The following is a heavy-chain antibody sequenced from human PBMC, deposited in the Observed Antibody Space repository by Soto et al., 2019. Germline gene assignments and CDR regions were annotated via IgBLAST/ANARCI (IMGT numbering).Heavy chain of an antibody. CDR3: AIGPKSENYYLSYFYY. J-gene: IGHJ4*02. V-gene: IGHV1-3*01. Sequence: ASVKVSCKASGYTFTNYAIHWVRQAPGQRLEWMGWINAGNANTKYSQKFQDRVTITGDTSASTTYMDLSSLRSEDTAVYYCAIGPKSENYYLSYFYYWSQGTLVTVSS. CDR1: GYTFTNYA. CDR2: INAGNANT. D-gene: IGHD3-22*01.